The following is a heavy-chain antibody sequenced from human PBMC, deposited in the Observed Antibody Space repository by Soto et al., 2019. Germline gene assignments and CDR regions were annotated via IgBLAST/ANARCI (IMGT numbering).Heavy chain of an antibody. D-gene: IGHD2-21*02. Sequence: QVQLVESGGGVVQPGRSLRLSCAASGFTFSSYGMHWVRQAPGKGLEWVAVISYDGSNKYYADSVKGRFTISRDNSKNTLYLQMNSLRAEHTAVYYCAKEAFVVVTAPDFDYWGQGTLVTVSS. J-gene: IGHJ4*02. CDR3: AKEAFVVVTAPDFDY. CDR1: GFTFSSYG. CDR2: ISYDGSNK. V-gene: IGHV3-30*18.